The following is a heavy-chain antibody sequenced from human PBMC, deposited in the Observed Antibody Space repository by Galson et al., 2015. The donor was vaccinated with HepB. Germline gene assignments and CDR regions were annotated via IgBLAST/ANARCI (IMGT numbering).Heavy chain of an antibody. Sequence: SLRLSCAASGFIFSSYGMHWVRQAPGKGLEWVAIIWYDGSNEYYADSVKGRFTISRDNSENTLFLQTNSLRAEDMAVYYCARGLAAEWGPFEFWGQGTLVTVSS. CDR3: ARGLAAEWGPFEF. J-gene: IGHJ4*02. CDR1: GFIFSSYG. CDR2: IWYDGSNE. D-gene: IGHD1-26*01. V-gene: IGHV3-33*01.